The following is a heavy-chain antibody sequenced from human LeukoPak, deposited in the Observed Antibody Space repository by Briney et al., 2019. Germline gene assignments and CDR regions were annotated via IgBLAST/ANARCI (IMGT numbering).Heavy chain of an antibody. J-gene: IGHJ4*02. CDR2: IYYSGST. Sequence: SETLSLTCTVSGGSISSYYWSWIRQPPGKGLEWIGYIYYSGSTNYNPSLKSRVTISVDTSKNQFSLKLNSVTAADSAIYYCARDGAYIDYWGQGILVTVSS. V-gene: IGHV4-59*01. CDR3: ARDGAYIDY. CDR1: GGSISSYY.